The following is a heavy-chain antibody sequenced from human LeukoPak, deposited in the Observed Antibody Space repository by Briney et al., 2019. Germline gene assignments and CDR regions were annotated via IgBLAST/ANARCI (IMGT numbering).Heavy chain of an antibody. J-gene: IGHJ4*02. D-gene: IGHD3/OR15-3a*01. CDR3: AKDFMDYSGHFDY. CDR2: IRYDERNK. Sequence: GGSLRLSCAASRFAFSNYGMHWVRQAPGKGLEWVAFIRYDERNKYYADSVKGRFTISRDNSKNTLYLQMNSLRGEDTAIYYCAKDFMDYSGHFDYWGQGTLVTVSS. CDR1: RFAFSNYG. V-gene: IGHV3-30*02.